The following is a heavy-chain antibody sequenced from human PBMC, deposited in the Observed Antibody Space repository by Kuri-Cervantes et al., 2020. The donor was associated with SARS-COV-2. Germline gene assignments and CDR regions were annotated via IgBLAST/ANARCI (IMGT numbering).Heavy chain of an antibody. J-gene: IGHJ3*02. CDR2: ISYDGSTK. D-gene: IGHD2-21*01. Sequence: GESLKISCASSGFTFSSYSMHWVRQAPGKGLEWVAVISYDGSTKYYADPVKGRFTISRDNSNNTLYLQMNSLRADDTAVYYCARAALSDFAFDIWGQGTMVTVSS. CDR1: GFTFSSYS. V-gene: IGHV3-30*03. CDR3: ARAALSDFAFDI.